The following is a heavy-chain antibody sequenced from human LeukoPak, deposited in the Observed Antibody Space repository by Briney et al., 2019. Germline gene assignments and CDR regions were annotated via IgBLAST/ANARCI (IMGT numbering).Heavy chain of an antibody. CDR1: GFTFSSYT. D-gene: IGHD4-23*01. Sequence: KPGGSLRLSCAASGFTFSSYTMNWVRQAPGKGLEWVSSISSSSTYINYADSVKGRFTISRDNAKNSLYLQMNSLRAEDTAVYYCARDGGGNNNWFDPWGQGTLVTVSS. J-gene: IGHJ5*02. CDR2: ISSSSTYI. CDR3: ARDGGGNNNWFDP. V-gene: IGHV3-21*01.